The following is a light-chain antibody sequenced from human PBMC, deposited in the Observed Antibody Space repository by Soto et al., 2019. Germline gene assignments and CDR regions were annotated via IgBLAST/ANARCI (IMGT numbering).Light chain of an antibody. Sequence: DIVMTQSPDSLAVSLGERATINCKSSQSVLYSSNNKNYLAWYQQKPGQPPKLLIYWASTRESGVPDRFSGSGSGTDFTLTISSLQAEDVAIYYCQQFYNIPQTFGKGTKADIK. J-gene: IGKJ1*01. V-gene: IGKV4-1*01. CDR3: QQFYNIPQT. CDR2: WAS. CDR1: QSVLYSSNNKNY.